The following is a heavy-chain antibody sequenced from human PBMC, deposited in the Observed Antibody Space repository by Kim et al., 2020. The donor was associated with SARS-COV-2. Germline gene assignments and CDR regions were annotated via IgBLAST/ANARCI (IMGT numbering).Heavy chain of an antibody. CDR1: GFTFSSYS. CDR3: ARAQSIFGVVMHKPDY. J-gene: IGHJ4*02. Sequence: GGSLRLSCAASGFTFSSYSMNWVRQAPGKGLEWVSSISSSSSYIYYADSVKGRFTISRDNAKNSLYLQMNSLRAEDTAVYYCARAQSIFGVVMHKPDYWGQGTLVTVSS. CDR2: ISSSSSYI. V-gene: IGHV3-21*01. D-gene: IGHD3-3*01.